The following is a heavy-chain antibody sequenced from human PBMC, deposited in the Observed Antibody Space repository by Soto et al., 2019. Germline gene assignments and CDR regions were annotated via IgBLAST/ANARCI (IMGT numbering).Heavy chain of an antibody. CDR3: ARHMDVATIHDAFDI. CDR1: GGSISSSSYY. Sequence: QLQLQESGPGLVKPSETLSLTCTVSGGSISSSSYYWGWIRQPPGKGLEWIGSIYYSGSTYYNPSLKSRVTISVDTSKNQFSLKLSSVTAADTAVYYCARHMDVATIHDAFDIWGQGTMVTVSS. CDR2: IYYSGST. V-gene: IGHV4-39*01. J-gene: IGHJ3*02. D-gene: IGHD5-12*01.